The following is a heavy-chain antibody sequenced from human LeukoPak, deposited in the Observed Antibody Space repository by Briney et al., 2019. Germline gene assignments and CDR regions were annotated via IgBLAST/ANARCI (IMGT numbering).Heavy chain of an antibody. V-gene: IGHV4-59*01. CDR1: GDSISSYY. CDR3: ARGIPSGYDYGSGLLFDP. D-gene: IGHD5-12*01. CDR2: MYYSGST. Sequence: PSETLSLTCSVSGDSISSYYWSWIRQPPGKGLEWLGYMYYSGSTNYNPSLKSRLTISVDTSKNQFSLKLSSVIVADTAVYYCARGIPSGYDYGSGLLFDPWGQGTLVTVSS. J-gene: IGHJ5*02.